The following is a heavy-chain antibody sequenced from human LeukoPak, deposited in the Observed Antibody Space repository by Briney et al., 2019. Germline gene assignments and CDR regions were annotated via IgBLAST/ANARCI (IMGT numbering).Heavy chain of an antibody. Sequence: TGGSLRLSCAASGFTFNTYTMNWVRQAPGKGLEWVSPITASSTAIYSADSVKGRFTISRDNAKNFLYLQMNSLRAEDTAVYFCATKYCTSTTCSWPRRTFFGFWGQGALVTVSS. V-gene: IGHV3-21*01. J-gene: IGHJ4*02. CDR3: ATKYCTSTTCSWPRRTFFGF. D-gene: IGHD2-2*01. CDR2: ITASSTAI. CDR1: GFTFNTYT.